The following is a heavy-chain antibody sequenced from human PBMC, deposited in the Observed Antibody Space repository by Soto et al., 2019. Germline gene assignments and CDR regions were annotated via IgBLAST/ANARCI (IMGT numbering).Heavy chain of an antibody. Sequence: QVQLVQSGAEVKKPGSSVKVSCKASGGTFSSYSINWVRQAPGQGLEWMGRIIPLFGAANYAQKFQGRVTFTADEATHTASMELSSLRSDDTAVYSCARGHPYAYWFDPWGQGTLVTVSS. CDR2: IIPLFGAA. CDR1: GGTFSSYS. CDR3: ARGHPYAYWFDP. J-gene: IGHJ5*02. V-gene: IGHV1-69*15. D-gene: IGHD3-16*01.